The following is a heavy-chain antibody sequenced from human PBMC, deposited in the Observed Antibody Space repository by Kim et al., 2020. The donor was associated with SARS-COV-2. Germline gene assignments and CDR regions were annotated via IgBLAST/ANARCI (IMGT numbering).Heavy chain of an antibody. D-gene: IGHD1-26*01. CDR3: ARDEGSSGSYTHPWFDP. V-gene: IGHV3-30*01. Sequence: VTRRFTISIDNSKNPLYLQMNSLRAEDTAVYYCARDEGSSGSYTHPWFDPWGQGTLVTVSS. J-gene: IGHJ5*02.